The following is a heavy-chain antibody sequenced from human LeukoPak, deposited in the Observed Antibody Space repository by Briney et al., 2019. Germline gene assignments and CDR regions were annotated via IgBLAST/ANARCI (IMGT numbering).Heavy chain of an antibody. D-gene: IGHD2-2*01. CDR3: ARLGSVAMPFDY. J-gene: IGHJ4*02. CDR2: SYYSGST. CDR1: VGSMNNDY. V-gene: IGHV4-59*08. Sequence: SESLSLTCTVSVGSMNNDYWNWIPQAPGKGLEWIGYSYYSGSTNYNPSLKSRVNISVDTSKNQFSLNLSSVTAADTAVYYCARLGSVAMPFDYWGQGTLVTVSS.